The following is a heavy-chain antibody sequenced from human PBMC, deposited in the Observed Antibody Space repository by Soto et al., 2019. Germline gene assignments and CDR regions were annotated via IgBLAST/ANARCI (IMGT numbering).Heavy chain of an antibody. CDR2: ISSSSSYI. J-gene: IGHJ5*02. D-gene: IGHD2-2*01. CDR1: GFTFSSYS. CDR3: ARSLGYCSSTSCSNWFDP. V-gene: IGHV3-21*01. Sequence: GGSLRLSCAASGFTFSSYSMNWVRQAPGKGLEWVSSISSSSSYIYYADSVKGRFTISRDNAKNSLYLQMNSLRAEDTAVYYCARSLGYCSSTSCSNWFDPRGQGTLVTVSS.